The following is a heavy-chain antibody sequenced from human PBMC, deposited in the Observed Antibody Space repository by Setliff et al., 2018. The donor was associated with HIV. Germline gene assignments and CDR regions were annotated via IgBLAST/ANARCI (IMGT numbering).Heavy chain of an antibody. J-gene: IGHJ4*02. CDR3: ARLDFFDSSTYPPYDS. Sequence: PGGSLRLSCAVSGFTLTSSWIHWVRQAPGKGLVWVSRFRGDDRTTNYADSVKGRFTFSSDNAKNSLFLQMNSLRAEDTAMYYCARLDFFDSSTYPPYDSWGQGTLVTVSS. V-gene: IGHV3-74*01. CDR2: FRGDDRTT. D-gene: IGHD3-22*01. CDR1: GFTLTSSW.